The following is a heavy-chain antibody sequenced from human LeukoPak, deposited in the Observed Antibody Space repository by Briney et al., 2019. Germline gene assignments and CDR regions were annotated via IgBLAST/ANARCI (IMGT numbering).Heavy chain of an antibody. J-gene: IGHJ4*02. V-gene: IGHV3-33*01. CDR3: ARDCSRRDGYNFACY. CDR1: GFTFSSYG. D-gene: IGHD5-24*01. CDR2: IWYDGSNK. Sequence: QPGRSLRLSCAASGFTFSSYGMHWVRQAPGKGLEWVAVIWYDGSNKYYADSVKGRFTISRDNSKNTLYLQMNSLRAEDTAVYYCARDCSRRDGYNFACYWGQGTLVTVSS.